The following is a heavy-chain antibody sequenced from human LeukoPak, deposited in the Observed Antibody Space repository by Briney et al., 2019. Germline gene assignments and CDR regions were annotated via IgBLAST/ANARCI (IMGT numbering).Heavy chain of an antibody. CDR2: ISAYNGNT. V-gene: IGHV1-18*01. J-gene: IGHJ1*01. CDR3: ARSSSGYYETRYFLH. Sequence: ASVKVSCKASGYTFTSYGFSWVRHAPGQGLEWMGWISAYNGNTNYAQKLQGRVTMTTDTSTSTAYMELRSLRSDDTAVYYCARSSSGYYETRYFLHWGQGTLVTVSS. CDR1: GYTFTSYG. D-gene: IGHD3-22*01.